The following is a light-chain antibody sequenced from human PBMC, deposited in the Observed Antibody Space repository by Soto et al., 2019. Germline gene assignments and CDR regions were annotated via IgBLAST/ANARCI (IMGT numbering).Light chain of an antibody. J-gene: IGLJ1*01. CDR2: EGS. CDR1: SGDVGSYNL. Sequence: QSALTQPASVSGSAGQSIIISCTGTSGDVGSYNLVSWYQQHPGKAPKLMIYEGSKRPSGVSNRFSGSPSGNTPSLTISGLQAEDEADYYCCSYAGSSTYVFGTGTKVTVL. CDR3: CSYAGSSTYV. V-gene: IGLV2-23*01.